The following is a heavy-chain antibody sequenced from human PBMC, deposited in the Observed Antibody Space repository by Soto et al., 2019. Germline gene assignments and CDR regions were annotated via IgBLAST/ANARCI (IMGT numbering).Heavy chain of an antibody. CDR3: ARRVGVRGVIDYYYYYMDV. CDR2: ISSSSSTI. V-gene: IGHV3-48*01. D-gene: IGHD3-10*01. J-gene: IGHJ6*03. Sequence: GGSLRLSCAASGFTFSSYSMNWVRQAPGKGLEWVSYISSSSSTIYYADSVKGRFSISRDNAKNSLYLQMNSLRAEDTAVYYCARRVGVRGVIDYYYYYMDVWGKGTTVTVSS. CDR1: GFTFSSYS.